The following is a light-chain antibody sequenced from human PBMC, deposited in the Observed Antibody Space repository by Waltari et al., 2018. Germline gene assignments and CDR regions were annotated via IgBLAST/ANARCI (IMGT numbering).Light chain of an antibody. Sequence: QAGLTQPPSVSKGLRQTATLTCTGNSNNVGNQGAAWLQQHQGHPPKLLSYRNNNRPSGISERLSASRSGNTASLTITGLQPDDEADYYCSAWDSSLSALVFGGGTKLTVL. CDR2: RNN. V-gene: IGLV10-54*01. CDR3: SAWDSSLSALV. J-gene: IGLJ2*01. CDR1: SNNVGNQG.